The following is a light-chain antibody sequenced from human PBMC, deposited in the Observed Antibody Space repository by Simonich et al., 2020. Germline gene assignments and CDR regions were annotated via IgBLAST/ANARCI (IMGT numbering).Light chain of an antibody. CDR2: DVS. CDR3: SSYTSSSTWV. V-gene: IGLV2-14*01. J-gene: IGLJ3*02. CDR1: SSDVGCYNY. Sequence: QSALTQPASVSGSPGQSITISCTGTSSDVGCYNYISWYQQPPGKAPKLMIYDVSKRPSGVSNRFSGSKSGNTASLTISGLQAEDEADYYCSSYTSSSTWVFGGGTKLTVL.